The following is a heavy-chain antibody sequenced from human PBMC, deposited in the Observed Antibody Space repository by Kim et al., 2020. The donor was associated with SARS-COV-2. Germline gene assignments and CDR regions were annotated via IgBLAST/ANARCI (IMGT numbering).Heavy chain of an antibody. J-gene: IGHJ4*02. V-gene: IGHV3-23*01. D-gene: IGHD1-26*01. CDR3: AKAMGATPFWDY. Sequence: YYAASVKGRFTISRDNSKNTLYLQMNSLRAEDTAVYYCAKAMGATPFWDYWGQGTLVTVSS.